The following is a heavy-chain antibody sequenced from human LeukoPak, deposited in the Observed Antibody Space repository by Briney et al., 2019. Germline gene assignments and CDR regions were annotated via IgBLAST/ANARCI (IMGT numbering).Heavy chain of an antibody. CDR2: ISGSGGST. CDR3: AKLGYGGNSWFDY. CDR1: GITFSSYA. Sequence: GGSLRLSCAASGITFSSYAMSWVRQAPGKGLEWVSGISGSGGSTYYADSVKGRFTISRDNSKNTLYLQMNSLRAKDTAVYYCAKLGYGGNSWFDYWGQGTLVTVSS. D-gene: IGHD4-23*01. V-gene: IGHV3-23*01. J-gene: IGHJ4*02.